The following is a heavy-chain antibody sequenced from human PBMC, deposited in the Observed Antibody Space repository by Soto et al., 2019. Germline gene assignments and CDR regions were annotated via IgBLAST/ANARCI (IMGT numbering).Heavy chain of an antibody. CDR2: INSDGSST. CDR1: GFTFSSYW. J-gene: IGHJ3*02. D-gene: IGHD6-13*01. CDR3: ASLGRTSIAAAGTDAFDI. V-gene: IGHV3-74*01. Sequence: GGSLRLSCAASGFTFSSYWMHWVRQAPGKGLVWVSRINSDGSSTSYADSVKGRFTISRDNAKNTLYLQMNSLRAEDTAVYYCASLGRTSIAAAGTDAFDIWGQGTMVTVSS.